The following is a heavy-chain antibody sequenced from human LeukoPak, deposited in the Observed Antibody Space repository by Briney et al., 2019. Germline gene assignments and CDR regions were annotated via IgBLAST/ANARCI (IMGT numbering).Heavy chain of an antibody. CDR1: GGTFSSYA. D-gene: IGHD6-6*01. CDR3: ARDRTPEYGHAE. V-gene: IGHV1-69*13. J-gene: IGHJ4*02. Sequence: ASVKVSCKASGGTFSSYAISWVRQAPGQGLEWMGGIIPIFGTANYAQKFQGRVTITADESTSTAYMELSSPRSEDTAVYYCARDRTPEYGHAEWGQGTLVTVSS. CDR2: IIPIFGTA.